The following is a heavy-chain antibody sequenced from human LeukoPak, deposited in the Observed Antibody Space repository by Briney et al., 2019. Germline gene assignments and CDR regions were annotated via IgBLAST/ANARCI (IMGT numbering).Heavy chain of an antibody. CDR3: ASEYGGYVDY. D-gene: IGHD4/OR15-4a*01. CDR2: INHSGST. Sequence: PSETLSLTCAVYGGSFSGYYWSWIRQPPGKGLEWIGEINHSGSTNYNPPLKSRVTISVDTSKNQFSLKLNSVTAADTAVYYCASEYGGYVDYWGQGTLVTVSS. J-gene: IGHJ4*02. CDR1: GGSFSGYY. V-gene: IGHV4-34*01.